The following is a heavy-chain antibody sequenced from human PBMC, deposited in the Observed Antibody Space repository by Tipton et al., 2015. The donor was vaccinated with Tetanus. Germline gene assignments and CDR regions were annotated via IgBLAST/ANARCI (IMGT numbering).Heavy chain of an antibody. J-gene: IGHJ4*02. Sequence: TLSLTCTVSGGSISSYYWSWVRQPPGKGLEWIGYIDYSGSTNYNPSLKSRVTISIDTSKKQFSLNLSSVIAADTAVYFCARCPYGGVSGTLYYWGQGILVTVSS. CDR3: ARCPYGGVSGTLYY. CDR2: IDYSGST. CDR1: GGSISSYY. D-gene: IGHD4-23*01. V-gene: IGHV4-59*01.